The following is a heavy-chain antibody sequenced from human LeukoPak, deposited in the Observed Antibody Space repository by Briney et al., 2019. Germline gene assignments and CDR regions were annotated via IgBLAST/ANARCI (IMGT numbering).Heavy chain of an antibody. D-gene: IGHD5-12*01. V-gene: IGHV3-7*01. Sequence: ETLSLTCDVSGGSISSSNWWSWVRQPPGKGLEWVANIKPDGSEKYYVDSVKGRFTISRDNAKKSLYLQMNSLRAEDTAVYYCARDSWGYSNYWGQGTLVTVSS. J-gene: IGHJ4*02. CDR1: GGSISSSNW. CDR2: IKPDGSEK. CDR3: ARDSWGYSNY.